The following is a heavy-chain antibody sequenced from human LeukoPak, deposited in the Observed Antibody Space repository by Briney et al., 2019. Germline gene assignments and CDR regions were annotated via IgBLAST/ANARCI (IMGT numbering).Heavy chain of an antibody. V-gene: IGHV4-61*01. CDR3: ARDPYYYDSSGHFS. CDR1: GGSVSSGSYH. Sequence: PSETLSLTCTVSGGSVSSGSYHWSWIRQPPGKGLEWIGYIYYSGSTNYNPSLKSRVTISVDTSKNQFSLKLSSVTAADTAVYYCARDPYYYDSSGHFSWGQGALVTVSS. CDR2: IYYSGST. D-gene: IGHD3-22*01. J-gene: IGHJ5*02.